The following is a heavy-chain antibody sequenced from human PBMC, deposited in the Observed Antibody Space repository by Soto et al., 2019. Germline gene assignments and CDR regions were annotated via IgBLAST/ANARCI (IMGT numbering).Heavy chain of an antibody. CDR1: GFSVSNNY. D-gene: IGHD3-10*01. V-gene: IGHV3-66*01. CDR3: ARGEGSGSNALGQ. Sequence: GGSLRLSCAASGFSVSNNYMTWVRQVPGKGLEWVSVIQDGGSITYADSVRDRFTISGDSSKNTVFLQMSSLRPEDTAVYFCARGEGSGSNALGQWGQGTLVTVSS. J-gene: IGHJ4*02. CDR2: IQDGGSI.